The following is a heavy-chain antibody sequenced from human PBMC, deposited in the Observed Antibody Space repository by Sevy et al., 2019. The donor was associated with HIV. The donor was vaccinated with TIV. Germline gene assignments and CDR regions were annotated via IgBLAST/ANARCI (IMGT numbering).Heavy chain of an antibody. D-gene: IGHD4-17*01. J-gene: IGHJ4*02. CDR1: GFAFRSRA. CDR3: ATVLGEYGDYLLAF. CDR2: ISGGGGDT. Sequence: GGSLRLSCVASGFAFRSRAMSWVRQTPGKGLEWVSDISGGGGDTYYAPSVRGRFTISRENSKNTLYLHLNSLRADDAAMFYCATVLGEYGDYLLAFWGQGTLVTVSS. V-gene: IGHV3-23*01.